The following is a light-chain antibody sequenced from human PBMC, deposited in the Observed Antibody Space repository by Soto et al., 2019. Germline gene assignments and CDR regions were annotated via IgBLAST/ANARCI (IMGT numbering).Light chain of an antibody. J-gene: IGKJ1*01. CDR2: AAS. CDR1: QSISSY. V-gene: IGKV1-39*01. CDR3: QQSYSTFWT. Sequence: DIQMTQSPSSLSASVGDRVTNTCRASQSISSYLNWYQQKPGKAPKLLTYAASSLQSGVPSRFSGSGSGTDFTFIIISLQPEDFATYYCQQSYSTFWTFGQGTKVDIK.